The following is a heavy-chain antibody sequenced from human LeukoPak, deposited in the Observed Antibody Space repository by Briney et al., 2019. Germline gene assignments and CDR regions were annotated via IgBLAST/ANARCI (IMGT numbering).Heavy chain of an antibody. J-gene: IGHJ6*04. CDR3: ARPSAAGSYYSGMDV. Sequence: PGESLKISRKGSGYSFSNYWIGWVRQMPGKGLEWVGIIYPGDSDTRYSPSFQGQVTISVDKSISTAYLQWSSLKASDTAMYYCARPSAAGSYYSGMDVWGKGTTVTVSS. D-gene: IGHD6-13*01. CDR1: GYSFSNYW. CDR2: IYPGDSDT. V-gene: IGHV5-51*01.